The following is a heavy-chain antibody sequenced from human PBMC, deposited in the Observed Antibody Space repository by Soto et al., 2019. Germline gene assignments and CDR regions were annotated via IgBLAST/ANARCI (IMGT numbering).Heavy chain of an antibody. CDR3: ARGEQYSGRIFDY. CDR2: TYYRSKWYY. Sequence: SQTLSLTCAITGDSVSSNSAGWSWVRQSPSRGLEWLGRTYYRSKWYYEYAVSVRGRITINPDTSKNQYSLQPNSVTPEVTAVYFCARGEQYSGRIFDYWGQGTLVTVSS. D-gene: IGHD1-26*01. V-gene: IGHV6-1*01. CDR1: GDSVSSNSAG. J-gene: IGHJ4*01.